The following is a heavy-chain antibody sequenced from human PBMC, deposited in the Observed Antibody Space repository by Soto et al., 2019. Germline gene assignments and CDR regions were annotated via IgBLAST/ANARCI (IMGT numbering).Heavy chain of an antibody. J-gene: IGHJ5*02. Sequence: SETLSLTCAVYGGSFSGYYCCWTRLPQGKGLEWIGEINHSGSTNYNPSLKSRVTISVDTSKNQFSLKLSSVTAADTAVYYCARGPDVLVLDWFDPWGQGTLVTVSS. CDR2: INHSGST. D-gene: IGHD3-10*01. CDR1: GGSFSGYY. V-gene: IGHV4-34*01. CDR3: ARGPDVLVLDWFDP.